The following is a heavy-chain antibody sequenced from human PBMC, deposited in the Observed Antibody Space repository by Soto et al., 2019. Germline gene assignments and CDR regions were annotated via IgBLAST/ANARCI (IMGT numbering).Heavy chain of an antibody. CDR2: INHSGST. Sequence: SETLSLTCAVYGGSFSGYYWSWILQPPGKGLEWIGEINHSGSTNYNPSLKSRVTISVDTSKNQFSLKLSSVTAADTAVYYCARRSKLLYDFWSGYREYNWFDPWGQGTLVT. J-gene: IGHJ5*02. CDR1: GGSFSGYY. D-gene: IGHD3-3*01. CDR3: ARRSKLLYDFWSGYREYNWFDP. V-gene: IGHV4-34*01.